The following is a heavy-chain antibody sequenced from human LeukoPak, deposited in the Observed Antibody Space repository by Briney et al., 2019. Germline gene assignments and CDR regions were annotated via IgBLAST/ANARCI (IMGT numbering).Heavy chain of an antibody. Sequence: PSETLSLTCTVSGGSISSYYWSWIRQPPGKGLEWIGYIYYSGSTNYNPSLKSRVTISVDTSKNQFSLKLSSVTAADTAVYYCARVQPVQLWFFDYYYGMDVWGQGTTVTVSS. D-gene: IGHD5-18*01. CDR1: GGSISSYY. CDR2: IYYSGST. V-gene: IGHV4-59*01. J-gene: IGHJ6*02. CDR3: ARVQPVQLWFFDYYYGMDV.